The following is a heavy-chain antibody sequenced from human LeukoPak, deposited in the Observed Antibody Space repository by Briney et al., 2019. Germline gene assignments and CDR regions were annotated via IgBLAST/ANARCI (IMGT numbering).Heavy chain of an antibody. CDR1: GFTFSSHW. CDR2: INGDGSNT. D-gene: IGHD5-24*01. CDR3: VRDGDDFNFDY. J-gene: IGHJ4*02. V-gene: IGHV3-74*03. Sequence: PGGSLRLSCAASGFTFSSHWMHWVRHAPGKGLVWVSRINGDGSNTTYADSVKGRFTISRDNAKNTLYLQMSSLRAEDTAVYFCVRDGDDFNFDYWGQGSLVTVSS.